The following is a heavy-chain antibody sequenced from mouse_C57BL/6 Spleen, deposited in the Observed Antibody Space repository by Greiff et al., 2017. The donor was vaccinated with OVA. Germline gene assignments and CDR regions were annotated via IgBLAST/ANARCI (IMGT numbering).Heavy chain of an antibody. J-gene: IGHJ1*03. V-gene: IGHV5-9-1*02. CDR1: GFTFSSYA. CDR3: TREGALTGTRWYFDV. CDR2: ISSGGDYI. Sequence: EVKLMESGEGLVKPGGSLKLSCAASGFTFSSYAMSWVRQTPEKRLEWVAYISSGGDYIYYADTVKGRFTISRDNARNTLYLQMSSLKSEDTAMYYCTREGALTGTRWYFDVWGTGTTVTVSS. D-gene: IGHD4-1*01.